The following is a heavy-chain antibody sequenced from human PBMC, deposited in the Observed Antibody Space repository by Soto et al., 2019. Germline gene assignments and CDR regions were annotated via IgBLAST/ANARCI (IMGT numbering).Heavy chain of an antibody. Sequence: GXSVKVSGKASGYTFTNYGITWVRQAPVQGLEWMGWITASNGNANYSREIQGRLTLTRDTSTNTASMELRSLRSDDTAVYYCARGASCSSTSCYDNFHYGLAVWGQGTTVTVSS. CDR3: ARGASCSSTSCYDNFHYGLAV. CDR1: GYTFTNYG. J-gene: IGHJ6*02. D-gene: IGHD2-2*01. V-gene: IGHV1-18*01. CDR2: ITASNGNA.